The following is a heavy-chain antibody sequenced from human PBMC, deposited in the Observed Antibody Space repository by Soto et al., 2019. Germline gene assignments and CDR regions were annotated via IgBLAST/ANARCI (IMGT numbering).Heavy chain of an antibody. CDR1: GFTFSSYG. V-gene: IGHV3-33*01. CDR2: IWYDGSNK. D-gene: IGHD2-2*02. Sequence: PGGSLRLSCAASGFTFSSYGMHWVRQAPGKGLEWVAVIWYDGSNKYYADSVKGRFTISRDNSKNTLYLQMNSLRAEDTAVYYCARRPNCMSPSSNNNYYYYMDVWGKGTTVTVSS. J-gene: IGHJ6*03. CDR3: ARRPNCMSPSSNNNYYYYMDV.